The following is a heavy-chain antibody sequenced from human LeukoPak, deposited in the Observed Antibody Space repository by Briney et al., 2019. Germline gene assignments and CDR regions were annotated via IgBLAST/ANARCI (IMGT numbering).Heavy chain of an antibody. CDR1: GGSISSFY. Sequence: SETLSLTCTVSGGSISSFYWSWIRQPPGKGLEWIGYIYYSGSANYNPSLRSRVTISVDTSKSQFSLKLTSVTAADTAVYYCARGNDPMFAAGYFDYWGQGTLVTVSS. V-gene: IGHV4-59*01. J-gene: IGHJ4*02. CDR3: ARGNDPMFAAGYFDY. CDR2: IYYSGSA. D-gene: IGHD1-1*01.